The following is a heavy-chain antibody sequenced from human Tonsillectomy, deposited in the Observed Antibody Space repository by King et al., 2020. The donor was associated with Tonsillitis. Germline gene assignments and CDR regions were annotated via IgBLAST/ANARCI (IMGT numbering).Heavy chain of an antibody. D-gene: IGHD6-13*01. CDR1: GFTFSSYG. Sequence: VQLVESGGGVVQPGGSLRLSCAASGFTFSSYGMHWVRQAPGKGLEWVAFIRYDGSNKYYADSVKGRFTISRDNSKNTLYLQMNSLRAEDTAVYYCAKGAAAGNFDYWGQGTLDTVSS. CDR3: AKGAAAGNFDY. V-gene: IGHV3-30*02. CDR2: IRYDGSNK. J-gene: IGHJ4*02.